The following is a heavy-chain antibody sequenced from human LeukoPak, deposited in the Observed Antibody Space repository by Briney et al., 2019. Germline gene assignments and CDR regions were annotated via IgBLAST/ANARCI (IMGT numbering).Heavy chain of an antibody. CDR2: INPNSGGT. Sequence: ASVTVSFTASGYTFTVYNMHWGWLAPGQGLEWMGWINPNSGGTNYAQKFQGRVTMTGDTSISTAYMELSRLRSDDTAVYYCARVPKSSSIDYWGQGTLVTVSS. D-gene: IGHD6-13*01. CDR1: GYTFTVYN. V-gene: IGHV1-2*02. CDR3: ARVPKSSSIDY. J-gene: IGHJ4*02.